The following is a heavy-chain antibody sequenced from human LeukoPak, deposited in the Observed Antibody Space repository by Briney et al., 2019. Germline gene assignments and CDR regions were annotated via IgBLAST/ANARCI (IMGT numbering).Heavy chain of an antibody. CDR3: AGSSPIFDY. V-gene: IGHV4-34*01. Sequence: PSETLSLTCAVYGGSFSGYYWSWIRQPPGKGLEWIGEINHSGSTNYNPSLKSRVTISVDTSKNQFSLKLSSVTAADTAVYYCAGSSPIFDYWGQGTLVTVSS. CDR1: GGSFSGYY. D-gene: IGHD6-13*01. CDR2: INHSGST. J-gene: IGHJ4*02.